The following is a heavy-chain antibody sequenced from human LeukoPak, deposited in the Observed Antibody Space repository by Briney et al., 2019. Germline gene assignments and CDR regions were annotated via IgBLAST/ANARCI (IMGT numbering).Heavy chain of an antibody. CDR3: AREVVASCGGDCLGRLYDY. D-gene: IGHD2-21*02. Sequence: GASVTVSCKASGYTFTGYYIHWVRQGPGQGLEWMGWINPNSGGTNYALKFHGRVTVTRDTSINTAYMDVSRLRSDDTAVYYCAREVVASCGGDCLGRLYDYWGQGTLVTVSS. V-gene: IGHV1-2*02. CDR2: INPNSGGT. CDR1: GYTFTGYY. J-gene: IGHJ4*02.